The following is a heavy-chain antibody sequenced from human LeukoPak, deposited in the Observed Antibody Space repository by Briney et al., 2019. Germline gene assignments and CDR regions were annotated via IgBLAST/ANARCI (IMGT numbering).Heavy chain of an antibody. D-gene: IGHD3-3*01. CDR1: GFSFSNYA. Sequence: PGRSLRLSCAASGFSFSNYAMHWVRQAPGKGLEWVAVIWYDGSIKYYADSVKGRVTISRDNSKNTLYLQVDSLRAEDTAVYYCARDHDYWSVTDYWGQGTLVTVSS. J-gene: IGHJ4*02. V-gene: IGHV3-33*01. CDR2: IWYDGSIK. CDR3: ARDHDYWSVTDY.